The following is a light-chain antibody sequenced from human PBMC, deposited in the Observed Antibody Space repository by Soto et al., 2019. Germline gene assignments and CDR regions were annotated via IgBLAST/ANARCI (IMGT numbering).Light chain of an antibody. CDR1: SSDVGSDNY. J-gene: IGLJ3*02. V-gene: IGLV2-14*03. CDR2: DVH. Sequence: QSALTQPASVSGSPGQSIAISCTGTSSDVGSDNYVSWYQHHPGRAPKLIIDDVHNRPSGVSNRFSGSKSGNTASLTITGPQAEDEDDYYCSSYTTSITLVFGGGTKLTVL. CDR3: SSYTTSITLV.